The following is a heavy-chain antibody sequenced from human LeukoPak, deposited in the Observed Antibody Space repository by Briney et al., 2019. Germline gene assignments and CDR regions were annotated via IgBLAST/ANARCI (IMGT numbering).Heavy chain of an antibody. D-gene: IGHD3-10*01. J-gene: IGHJ4*02. CDR3: ARTTLWFGEIGFYDY. V-gene: IGHV3-66*01. Sequence: GSLRLSCAASGFTVSSNHMSWVRQAPGKGLEWVSVIYSGGSTYYADSVKGRFTISRDNSKNTLYLQMNSLRAEDTAVYYCARTTLWFGEIGFYDYWGQGTLVTVSS. CDR2: IYSGGST. CDR1: GFTVSSNH.